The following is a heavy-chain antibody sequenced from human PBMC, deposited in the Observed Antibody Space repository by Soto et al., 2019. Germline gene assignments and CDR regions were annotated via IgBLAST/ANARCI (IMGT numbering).Heavy chain of an antibody. J-gene: IGHJ4*02. CDR1: GYTFTSYD. Sequence: ASVKVSCKASGYTFTSYDINWVRQATGQGLEWMGWMNPNSGNTGYAQRLQGRVTMTTDTSTSTAYMELRSLRSDDTAVYYCARDYYCSGILRSPFFYWGQGTLVTVSS. V-gene: IGHV1-8*01. D-gene: IGHD3-10*01. CDR3: ARDYYCSGILRSPFFY. CDR2: MNPNSGNT.